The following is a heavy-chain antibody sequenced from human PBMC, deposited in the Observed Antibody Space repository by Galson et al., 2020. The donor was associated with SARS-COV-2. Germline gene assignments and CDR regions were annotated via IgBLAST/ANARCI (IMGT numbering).Heavy chain of an antibody. Sequence: HGESLKISCKGSGYSFTSYWIGWVRQMPGKGLEWMGIIYPGDSDTRYSPSFQGQVTISADKSISTAYLQWSSLKASDTAMYYCARLTAGIATRRPLYYFDYWGQGTLVTVSS. CDR2: IYPGDSDT. D-gene: IGHD6-6*01. V-gene: IGHV5-51*01. CDR3: ARLTAGIATRRPLYYFDY. J-gene: IGHJ4*02. CDR1: GYSFTSYW.